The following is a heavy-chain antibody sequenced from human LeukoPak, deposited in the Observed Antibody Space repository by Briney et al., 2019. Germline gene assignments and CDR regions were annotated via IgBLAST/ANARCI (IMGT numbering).Heavy chain of an antibody. D-gene: IGHD2/OR15-2a*01. CDR2: IYPSDSDT. V-gene: IGHV5-51*01. J-gene: IGHJ4*02. Sequence: GESLKISCKASGYNFINYWIGWVRQMPGKGLEWMGVIYPSDSDTRYSPSFQGQVTISADKSISTVYPQWSSLKASDTAMYYCARQNIDVGPLGYWGQGALVTVSS. CDR3: ARQNIDVGPLGY. CDR1: GYNFINYW.